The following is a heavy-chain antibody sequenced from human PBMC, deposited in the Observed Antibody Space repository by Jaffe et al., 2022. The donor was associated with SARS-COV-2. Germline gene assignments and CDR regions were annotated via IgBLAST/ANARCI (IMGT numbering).Heavy chain of an antibody. V-gene: IGHV3-23*01. Sequence: EVQLLESGGGLVQPGGSLRLSCAASGFTFSSYAMSWVRQAPGKGLEWVSAISGSGGSTYYADSVKGRFTISRDNSKNTLYLQMNSLRAEDTAVYYCAKDRGPYCGGDCYSWDYWGQGTLVTVSS. CDR2: ISGSGGST. D-gene: IGHD2-21*02. CDR1: GFTFSSYA. J-gene: IGHJ4*02. CDR3: AKDRGPYCGGDCYSWDY.